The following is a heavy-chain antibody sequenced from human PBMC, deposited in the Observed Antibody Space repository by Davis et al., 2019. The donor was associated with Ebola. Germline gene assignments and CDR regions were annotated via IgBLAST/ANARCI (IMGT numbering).Heavy chain of an antibody. CDR1: GDSVSSGG. V-gene: IGHV6-1*01. CDR3: VRGWYRSGLDV. J-gene: IGHJ6*02. D-gene: IGHD6-19*01. Sequence: HSQTLSLTCAISGDSVSSGGWNWIRQSPSRGLEWLGRTYYTSKWYFDYAESVKGRMTINPDTSKNQFSLHLNSVTPEDTAMYYCVRGWYRSGLDVWGQGTTVTVSS. CDR2: TYYTSKWYF.